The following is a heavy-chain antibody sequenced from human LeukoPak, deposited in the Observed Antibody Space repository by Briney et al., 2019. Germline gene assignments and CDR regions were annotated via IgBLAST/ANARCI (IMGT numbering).Heavy chain of an antibody. J-gene: IGHJ5*02. CDR3: ARGRYCSSTSCRPGGWFDP. CDR2: INHSGST. CDR1: GGSFSGYY. D-gene: IGHD2-2*01. V-gene: IGHV4-34*01. Sequence: PSETLSLTCAVYGGSFSGYYWSWIRQPPGKGLEWIGEINHSGSTNYNPSLKSRVTISVDTSKNQFSLKLSSVTAADTAVCYCARGRYCSSTSCRPGGWFDPWGQGILVTVSS.